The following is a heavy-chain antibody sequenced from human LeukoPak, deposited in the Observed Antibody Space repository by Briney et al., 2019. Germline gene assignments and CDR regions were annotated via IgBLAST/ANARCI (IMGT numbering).Heavy chain of an antibody. Sequence: GGSLRLSCAASGFTFSDYYMSWIRQAPGKALEWVSYVSSCSSTIYYADSVKGRFTVSRDNSRNTLDIEMNSLRPEDTAFYYCAKTSQYSSGWFDYWGQGTLVTVSS. CDR1: GFTFSDYY. V-gene: IGHV3-11*01. CDR2: VSSCSSTI. CDR3: AKTSQYSSGWFDY. J-gene: IGHJ4*02. D-gene: IGHD6-19*01.